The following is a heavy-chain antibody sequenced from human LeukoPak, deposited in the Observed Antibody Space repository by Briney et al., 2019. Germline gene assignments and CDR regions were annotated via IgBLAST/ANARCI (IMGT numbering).Heavy chain of an antibody. CDR2: MNPNSGNT. Sequence: EASVKVSCKASGYTFTSYDINWVRQVTGQGLEWMGWMNPNSGNTGYAQKFQGRVTMTRNTSIRTAYMELNSLRSEDTAVYYCAVRGVIGPYYYYAMDVWGQGTTVTVSS. J-gene: IGHJ6*02. CDR1: GYTFTSYD. D-gene: IGHD3-10*01. V-gene: IGHV1-8*01. CDR3: AVRGVIGPYYYYAMDV.